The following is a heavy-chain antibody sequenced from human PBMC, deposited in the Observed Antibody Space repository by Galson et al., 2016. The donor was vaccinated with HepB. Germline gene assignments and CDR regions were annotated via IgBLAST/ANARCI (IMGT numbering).Heavy chain of an antibody. CDR2: IKNSNSDV. D-gene: IGHD6-13*01. V-gene: IGHV3-21*01. CDR3: ARARIAALGTGAFDM. Sequence: SLRLSCAASGFTFDDYAMHWVRQVSGRGLEWVSSIKNSNSDVYYEDSVKGRFTISRDNAENSLYLQMDSLTAEDTAMYYCARARIAALGTGAFDMWGQGTMVTVSS. J-gene: IGHJ3*02. CDR1: GFTFDDYA.